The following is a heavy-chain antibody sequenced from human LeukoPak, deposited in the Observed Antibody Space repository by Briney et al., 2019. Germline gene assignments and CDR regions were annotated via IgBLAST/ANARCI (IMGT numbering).Heavy chain of an antibody. CDR2: IYYSGST. J-gene: IGHJ4*02. D-gene: IGHD6-13*01. V-gene: IGHV4-39*01. CDR3: AEGGAAAGRVDY. Sequence: SETLSLTCAVSGGSISSNSYYWGWIRQPPGKGLEWIGSIYYSGSTYYNPSLKSRVTISVDTSKNQFSLKLSSVTAADTAVYYCAEGGAAAGRVDYWGQGTLVTVSS. CDR1: GGSISSNSYY.